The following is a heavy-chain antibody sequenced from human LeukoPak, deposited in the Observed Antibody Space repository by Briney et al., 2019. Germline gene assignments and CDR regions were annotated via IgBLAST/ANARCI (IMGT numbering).Heavy chain of an antibody. CDR3: ARAGIAAEDGMDV. CDR2: IYYSGST. Sequence: ETLSLTCTVSGGSISSYYWSWIRQPPGKGLEWIGYIYYSGSTNYNPSLKSRVTVSVDTSKNQFSLKLSSVTAADTAVYYCARAGIAAEDGMDVWGQGTTVTVSS. V-gene: IGHV4-59*01. D-gene: IGHD6-13*01. CDR1: GGSISSYY. J-gene: IGHJ6*02.